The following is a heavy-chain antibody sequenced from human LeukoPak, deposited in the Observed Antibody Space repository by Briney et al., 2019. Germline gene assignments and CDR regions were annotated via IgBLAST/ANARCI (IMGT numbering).Heavy chain of an antibody. CDR1: GFTFSSYE. Sequence: GGSLRLSCAASGFTFSSYEMNWVRQAPGKGLEWVSYISSSGSTIYYADSVKGRFTISRDNAKNSLYLQMNSLRAEDTAVYYCASLSYYDSSGYHDYWGQGTLVTVSS. CDR3: ASLSYYDSSGYHDY. D-gene: IGHD3-22*01. V-gene: IGHV3-48*03. CDR2: ISSSGSTI. J-gene: IGHJ4*02.